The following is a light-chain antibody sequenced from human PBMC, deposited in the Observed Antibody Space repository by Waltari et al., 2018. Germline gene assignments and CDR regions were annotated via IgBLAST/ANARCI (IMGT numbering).Light chain of an antibody. CDR2: KAS. CDR3: QHYNSYSPIT. J-gene: IGKJ5*01. V-gene: IGKV1-5*03. CDR1: QSISGW. Sequence: DIQMTQSPSTLSASIGDRVTITCRASQSISGWLAWYQQKPGKAPKLLIFKASNLQSGFPSRFSGSGSGTDFTLTISSLQPDDFATYYCQHYNSYSPITFGQGTRLEIK.